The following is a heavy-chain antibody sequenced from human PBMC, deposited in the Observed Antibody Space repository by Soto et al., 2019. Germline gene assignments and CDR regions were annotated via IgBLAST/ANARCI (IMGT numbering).Heavy chain of an antibody. CDR2: INAGNGNT. J-gene: IGHJ4*02. V-gene: IGHV1-3*01. Sequence: ASVKVSCKASGYTFTSYAMHWVRQAPGQRLEWMGWINAGNGNTKYSQKFRGRVTITRDTSASTAYMELSSLRSEDTAVYYCARVAGYSYGYNFDYWGQGTLVTVSS. CDR1: GYTFTSYA. D-gene: IGHD5-18*01. CDR3: ARVAGYSYGYNFDY.